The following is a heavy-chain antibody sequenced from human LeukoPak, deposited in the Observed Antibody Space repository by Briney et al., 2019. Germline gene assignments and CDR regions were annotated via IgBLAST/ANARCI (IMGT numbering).Heavy chain of an antibody. Sequence: PSQTLSLTCTVSGGSISSGSYYWSWIRQPAGKGLEWIGRTYTSGSTNYNPSLKSRVTISVDTSKNQFSQKLSSVTAADTAVYYCARATPFWSGYYTAFDIWGQGTMVTVSS. CDR3: ARATPFWSGYYTAFDI. CDR1: GGSISSGSYY. CDR2: TYTSGST. D-gene: IGHD3-3*01. V-gene: IGHV4-61*02. J-gene: IGHJ3*02.